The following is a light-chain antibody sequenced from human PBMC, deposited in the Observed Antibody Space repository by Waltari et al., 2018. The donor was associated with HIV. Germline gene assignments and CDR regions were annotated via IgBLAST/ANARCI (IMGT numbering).Light chain of an antibody. CDR1: KLGRMY. V-gene: IGLV3-1*01. CDR2: QDV. Sequence: SFELTQPPSVSVSPGQTAYITCSGNKLGRMYGSWYQQKPGQSPVLVILQDVKRPSGIPERFSGSSSGSTATLIISETQPMDEADYYCQSWDSSAAVFGGGTKLTVL. CDR3: QSWDSSAAV. J-gene: IGLJ2*01.